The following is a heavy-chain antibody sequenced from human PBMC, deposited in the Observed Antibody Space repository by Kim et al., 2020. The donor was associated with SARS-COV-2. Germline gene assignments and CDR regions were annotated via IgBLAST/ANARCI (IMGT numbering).Heavy chain of an antibody. Sequence: SLKSRVTLSVDTSKNQFSLKLSSVTAADTAVYYCARGRRQWLVGRAGVDYWGQGTLVTVSS. CDR3: ARGRRQWLVGRAGVDY. D-gene: IGHD6-19*01. V-gene: IGHV4-34*01. J-gene: IGHJ4*02.